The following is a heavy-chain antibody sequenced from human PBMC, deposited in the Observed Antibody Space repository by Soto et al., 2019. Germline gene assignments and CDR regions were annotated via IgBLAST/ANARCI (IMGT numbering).Heavy chain of an antibody. Sequence: QLQLQESGSGLVKPSQTLSLTCAVSGGSISSDTYSWSWIRQPPGKGLEWVGYIHHSGNTYFNPSLKSRVTIPVDRSKNQLSLKLTSVTAADTAVYYCARTMLLGWFDPWGQGTLVTVSS. J-gene: IGHJ5*02. CDR2: IHHSGNT. CDR3: ARTMLLGWFDP. D-gene: IGHD2-15*01. V-gene: IGHV4-30-2*01. CDR1: GGSISSDTYS.